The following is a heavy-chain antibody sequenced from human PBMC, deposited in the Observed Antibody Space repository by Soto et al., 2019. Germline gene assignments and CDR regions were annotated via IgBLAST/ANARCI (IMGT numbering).Heavy chain of an antibody. CDR1: GYTFTSYG. V-gene: IGHV1-18*01. D-gene: IGHD3-9*01. J-gene: IGHJ4*02. CDR3: ARVGDILTGYSAFDY. CDR2: ISAYNGNT. Sequence: GASVKVSCKASGYTFTSYGISWVRQAPGQGLEWMGWISAYNGNTNYAQKLQGRVTMTTDTSTSTAYMELSSLRSEDTAVYYCARVGDILTGYSAFDYWGQGTLVTVSS.